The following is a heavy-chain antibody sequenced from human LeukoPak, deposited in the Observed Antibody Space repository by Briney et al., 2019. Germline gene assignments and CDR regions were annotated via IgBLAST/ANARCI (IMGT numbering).Heavy chain of an antibody. CDR2: ISSSSSYI. V-gene: IGHV3-21*01. CDR1: GFTLNSYT. CDR3: AREHSSGRVGFNC. D-gene: IGHD6-19*01. Sequence: GGSLRLSCAASGFTLNSYTMNWVRQAPGEGLEWVSSISSSSSYIYYAYSVKGRFTISRDNAKNSLYLQMDSLRAEDTAVYYCAREHSSGRVGFNCWGQGTLVTVSS. J-gene: IGHJ4*02.